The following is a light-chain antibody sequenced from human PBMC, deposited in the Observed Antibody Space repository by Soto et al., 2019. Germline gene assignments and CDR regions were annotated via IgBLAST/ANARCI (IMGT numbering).Light chain of an antibody. V-gene: IGLV1-44*01. CDR3: AAWDDTSSFV. CDR2: TND. CDR1: TANSGRNS. Sequence: QSVLTQPPSASRTPGQGDIMSCSGGTANSGRNSVDWYQHLPGTAPRLLIYTNDPRPSGVPDRFSGSKSGTSASLAISGLQSEDEADYYCAAWDDTSSFVFGTGTKVTVL. J-gene: IGLJ1*01.